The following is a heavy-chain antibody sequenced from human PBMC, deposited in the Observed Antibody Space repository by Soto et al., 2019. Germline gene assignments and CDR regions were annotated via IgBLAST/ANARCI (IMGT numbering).Heavy chain of an antibody. CDR2: RSRDK. CDR3: VRDGPRITIYGYGDY. Sequence: SCAASGFTFSDAALHWVRQAPGKGLEWIGRIRSRDKNYADSVKGRFTISRDNSKSTLYLQMNSLRTEDTAVYYCVRDGPRITIYGYGDYWGQGTLVTVSS. CDR1: GFTFSDAA. V-gene: IGHV3-30*04. D-gene: IGHD3-3*01. J-gene: IGHJ4*02.